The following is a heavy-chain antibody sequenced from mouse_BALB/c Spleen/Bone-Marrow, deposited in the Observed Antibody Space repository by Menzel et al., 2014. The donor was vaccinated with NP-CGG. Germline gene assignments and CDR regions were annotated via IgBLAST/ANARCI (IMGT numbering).Heavy chain of an antibody. Sequence: EVQVVESGGGLVQPGGSRKLSCAASGFTFSSFGMHWVRQAPEKALEWVAYISSGSSTIYYADTVKGRFTISRDNPKNTLFLQMTSLRSEDTAMYYCARGGNYAWFAYWGQGTLVTVSA. CDR1: GFTFSSFG. J-gene: IGHJ3*01. CDR3: ARGGNYAWFAY. CDR2: ISSGSSTI. V-gene: IGHV5-17*02. D-gene: IGHD2-1*01.